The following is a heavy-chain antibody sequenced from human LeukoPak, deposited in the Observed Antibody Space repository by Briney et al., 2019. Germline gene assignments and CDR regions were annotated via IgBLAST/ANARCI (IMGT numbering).Heavy chain of an antibody. CDR3: ARGAGHIYVDTSY. Sequence: SETLSLTCTVSGGSISSSSYYWGWIRQPPGKGLEWIRSIYYSGSTYYNPSLKSRVTISVDTSKNQFSLKLSSVTAADTAVYYCARGAGHIYVDTSYWGQGTLVTVSS. CDR2: IYYSGST. V-gene: IGHV4-39*07. J-gene: IGHJ4*02. CDR1: GGSISSSSYY. D-gene: IGHD5-18*01.